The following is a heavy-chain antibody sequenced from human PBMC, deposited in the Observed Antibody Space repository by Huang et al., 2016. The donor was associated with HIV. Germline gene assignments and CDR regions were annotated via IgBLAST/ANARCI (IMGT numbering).Heavy chain of an antibody. CDR2: FAPEQGET. J-gene: IGHJ3*02. CDR1: GYTLTELS. D-gene: IGHD2-21*01. CDR3: ATGFDTYYDI. Sequence: QVQLVQSGAEVKKPGASVKVSCKVSGYTLTELSIHWVRQAPGKGLEGMGGFAPEQGETNYAQNYQGRVTMTEDTSTDTAYMELNSLRSEDTAVYYCATGFDTYYDIWGQGTMVIASS. V-gene: IGHV1-24*01.